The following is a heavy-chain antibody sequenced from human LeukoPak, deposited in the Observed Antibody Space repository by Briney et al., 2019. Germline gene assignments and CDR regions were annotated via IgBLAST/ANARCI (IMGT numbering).Heavy chain of an antibody. CDR2: IWYDGSNK. CDR1: GFTFSNYG. CDR3: AREQYSYGYIDY. D-gene: IGHD5-18*01. Sequence: EGSLRLSCAASGFTFSNYGMHWVRQAPGKGLEWVAVIWYDGSNKYYADSVKGRFTISRDNAKNSLYLQMNSLRAEDTAVYYCAREQYSYGYIDYWGQGTLVTVSS. J-gene: IGHJ4*02. V-gene: IGHV3-33*01.